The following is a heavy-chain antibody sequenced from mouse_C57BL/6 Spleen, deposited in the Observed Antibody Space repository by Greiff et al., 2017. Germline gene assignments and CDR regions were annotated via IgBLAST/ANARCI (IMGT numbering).Heavy chain of an antibody. J-gene: IGHJ4*01. CDR1: GIAFSRYW. V-gene: IGHV4-1*01. D-gene: IGHD2-4*01. CDR2: INPDSSTI. Sequence: EVKLLQSGGGLVQPGGSLKLSCAASGIAFSRYWMSWVRRAPGKGLEWIGEINPDSSTINYAPSLKDKFIISRDNAKNTLYLQMSKVRSEDTALYYCARGLHAMDYWGQGTSVTVSS. CDR3: ARGLHAMDY.